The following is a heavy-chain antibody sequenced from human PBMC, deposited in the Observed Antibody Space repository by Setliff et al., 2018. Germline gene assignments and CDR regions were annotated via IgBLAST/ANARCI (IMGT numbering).Heavy chain of an antibody. Sequence: ASVKVSCKASGYTFSHSGITWVRQAPGQGLEWMGWISGFNGVAKYAQNFQDRVTMATDTSTNMAYMELRSLRSDDTAIYFCALTTLSLCSGGNCPNALDIWGQGTLVTV. CDR2: ISGFNGVA. V-gene: IGHV1-18*01. J-gene: IGHJ3*02. CDR1: GYTFSHSG. D-gene: IGHD2-15*01. CDR3: ALTTLSLCSGGNCPNALDI.